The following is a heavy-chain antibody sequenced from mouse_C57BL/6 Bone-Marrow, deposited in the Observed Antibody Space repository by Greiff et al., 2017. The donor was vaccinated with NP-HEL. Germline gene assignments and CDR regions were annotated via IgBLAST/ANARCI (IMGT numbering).Heavy chain of an antibody. CDR3: ARIALLGGFAY. V-gene: IGHV8-8*01. CDR2: IWWDDDK. D-gene: IGHD3-1*01. Sequence: QVTLKESGPGILQPSQTLSLTCSFSGFSLSTFGMGVGWIRQPSGQGLEWLAHIWWDDDKYYNPALTRRLTISKDTSQNQVFLKIANVDTADTATYDCARIALLGGFAYWGQGTLVTVSA. CDR1: GFSLSTFGMG. J-gene: IGHJ3*01.